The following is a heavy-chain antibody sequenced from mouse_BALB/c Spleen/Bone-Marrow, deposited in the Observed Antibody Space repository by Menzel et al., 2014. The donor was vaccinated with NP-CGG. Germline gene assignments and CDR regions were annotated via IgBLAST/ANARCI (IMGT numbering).Heavy chain of an antibody. Sequence: VQLQQSGPELVKPGALVKTSCKASGYTFTGYVMHWVKQKPGQGLEWIGYINPYNDGTKYNEKFKGKATLTSDKSSSTAYMELSSLTSEDSAVYYCAREGGLRRGDYYTMDYWGQGASVTVSS. V-gene: IGHV1-14*01. CDR3: AREGGLRRGDYYTMDY. D-gene: IGHD2-4*01. CDR1: GYTFTGYV. J-gene: IGHJ4*01. CDR2: INPYNDGT.